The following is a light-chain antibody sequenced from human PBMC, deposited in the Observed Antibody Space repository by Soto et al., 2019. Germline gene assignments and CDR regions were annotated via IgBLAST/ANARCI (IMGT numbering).Light chain of an antibody. J-gene: IGKJ5*01. CDR2: DAS. CDR3: QQSYSTPPIT. CDR1: HYLGNS. V-gene: IGKV1-39*01. Sequence: DIQMTQSPSSLSASVGDRVTITCQASHYLGNSLSWSQQKPGKAPKLLISDASSLESGVPSRFSGSGSGTEFTLTISSLQPADFATYYCQQSYSTPPITFGQGTRLEIK.